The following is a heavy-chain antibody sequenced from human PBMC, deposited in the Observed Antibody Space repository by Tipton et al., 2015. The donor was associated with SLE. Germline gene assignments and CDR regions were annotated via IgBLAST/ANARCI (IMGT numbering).Heavy chain of an antibody. D-gene: IGHD3-16*01. CDR1: GGSFSGYY. V-gene: IGHV4-34*01. CDR3: AREGAATWYFDY. Sequence: TLSLTCAVYGGSFSGYYWSWIRQPPGKGLEWIGEINHSGSTNYNPSLKSRVTISVDTSKNQFPLKLSSVTAADTAVYYCAREGAATWYFDYWGQGTLVTVSS. CDR2: INHSGST. J-gene: IGHJ4*02.